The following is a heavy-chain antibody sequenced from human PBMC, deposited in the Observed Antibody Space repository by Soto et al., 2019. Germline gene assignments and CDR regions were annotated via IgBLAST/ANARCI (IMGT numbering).Heavy chain of an antibody. CDR3: ARVITLVPFDY. D-gene: IGHD3-10*01. CDR2: INHSGST. J-gene: IGHJ4*02. V-gene: IGHV4-34*01. Sequence: KPSETLSLTCAVYGGSFSGYYWSWIRQPPGKGLEWIGEINHSGSTNYNPSLKSRVTISVDTSKNQFSLKLSSVTAADTAVYYCARVITLVPFDYWGQGTLVTVSS. CDR1: GGSFSGYY.